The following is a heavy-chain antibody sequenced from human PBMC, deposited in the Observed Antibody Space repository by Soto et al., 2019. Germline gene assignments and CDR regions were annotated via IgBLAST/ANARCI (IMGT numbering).Heavy chain of an antibody. V-gene: IGHV4-34*08. D-gene: IGHD3-10*01. Sequence: SETLSLTCAAYGGTFSGYFWTWVRQPPGKGLEWIGEIEHNGNNNINPSLKSRVIMSVDTSKNQISLTLTSVTAADTAVYYCARDFRYFPYWGQGTLVTVSS. J-gene: IGHJ4*02. CDR3: ARDFRYFPY. CDR1: GGTFSGYF. CDR2: IEHNGNN.